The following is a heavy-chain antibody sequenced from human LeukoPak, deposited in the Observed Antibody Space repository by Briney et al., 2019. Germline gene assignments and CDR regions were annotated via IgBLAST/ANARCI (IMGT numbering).Heavy chain of an antibody. CDR3: ANANYDFWSGYRTPLYYYYMDV. D-gene: IGHD3-3*01. J-gene: IGHJ6*03. CDR1: GFTFSSYG. Sequence: GGSLRLSCAASGFTFSSYGMHWVRQAPGKGLEWVAVISYDGSNKYYADSVKGRFTISRDNSKNTLYLQMNSLRAEDTAVYYCANANYDFWSGYRTPLYYYYMDVWGKGTTVTVSS. V-gene: IGHV3-30*18. CDR2: ISYDGSNK.